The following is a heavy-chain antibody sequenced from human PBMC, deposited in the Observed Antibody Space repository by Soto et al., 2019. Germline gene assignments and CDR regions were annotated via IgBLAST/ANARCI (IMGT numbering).Heavy chain of an antibody. D-gene: IGHD5-18*01. V-gene: IGHV1-3*01. J-gene: IGHJ6*02. CDR2: IDAGNGNT. CDR3: ARFRYSYGYYYYGMDV. Sequence: AASVKVSCKASGYTFTSYAMHWVRQAPGQRLEWMGWIDAGNGNTKYSQKFQGRVTITRDTSASTAYMELSSLRSEDTAVYYCARFRYSYGYYYYGMDVWGQGTTVTVSS. CDR1: GYTFTSYA.